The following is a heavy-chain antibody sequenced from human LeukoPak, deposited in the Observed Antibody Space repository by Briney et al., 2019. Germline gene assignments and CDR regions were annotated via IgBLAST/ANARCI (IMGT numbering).Heavy chain of an antibody. V-gene: IGHV3-23*01. J-gene: IGHJ4*02. CDR1: GFTFGSCA. CDR2: ISGGGAST. CDR3: AKDTIGYNRPIDC. D-gene: IGHD2-8*01. Sequence: GGSLRLSCAASGFTFGSCAMGWVRQAPGKGLEWVSSISGGGASTYFADSVKGRFTISRDNSKNTLSLQMNSLRAEDTAVYYCAKDTIGYNRPIDCWGPGTLVTVSS.